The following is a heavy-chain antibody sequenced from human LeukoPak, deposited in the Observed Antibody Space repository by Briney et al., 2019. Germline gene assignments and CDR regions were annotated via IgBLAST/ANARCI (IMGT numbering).Heavy chain of an antibody. D-gene: IGHD2-2*01. CDR3: ALIPYCTTATCYYFDF. V-gene: IGHV1-18*01. J-gene: IGHJ4*02. Sequence: GASVKVSSKASGYTFTTYGISWVRQAPGQGLEWMGWISTYNGDTNYAQKLQGRVTMTADTSTSTTYKELRSLRSDDTAVYYCALIPYCTTATCYYFDFWGQGTLVTVSS. CDR2: ISTYNGDT. CDR1: GYTFTTYG.